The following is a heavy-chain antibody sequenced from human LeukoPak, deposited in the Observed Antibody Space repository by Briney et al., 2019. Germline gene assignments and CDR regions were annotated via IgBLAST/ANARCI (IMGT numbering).Heavy chain of an antibody. CDR3: ASKYNWNDAFDH. V-gene: IGHV4-38-2*02. Sequence: SETLSLTCTVSGYSISSGYYWGWIRQPPGKGLEWIGSIYHSGSTYYNPSLKSRVTISVDTSKNQFSLKLSSVTAADTAVYYCASKYNWNDAFDHWGQGTLVTVSS. J-gene: IGHJ4*02. CDR1: GYSISSGYY. CDR2: IYHSGST. D-gene: IGHD1-20*01.